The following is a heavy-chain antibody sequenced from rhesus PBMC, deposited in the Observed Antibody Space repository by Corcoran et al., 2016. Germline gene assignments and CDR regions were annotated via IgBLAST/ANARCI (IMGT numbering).Heavy chain of an antibody. CDR1: GFTFGSYA. D-gene: IGHD4-29*01. Sequence: QVQLVQSGAEVKKPGASVKVSCKASGFTFGSYAISWVRQAPGQGLEWRGVNIPIIGITNYADKLQGRVTIHADTSTSTACMERSSLRSEDTAVYYCARKGSYGSNLFDYWGQGVLVTVSS. J-gene: IGHJ4*01. CDR3: ARKGSYGSNLFDY. CDR2: NIPIIGIT. V-gene: IGHV1-198*02.